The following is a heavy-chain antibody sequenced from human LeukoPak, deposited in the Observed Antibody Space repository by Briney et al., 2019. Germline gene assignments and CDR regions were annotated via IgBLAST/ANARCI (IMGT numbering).Heavy chain of an antibody. J-gene: IGHJ4*02. CDR1: GFTFSDYY. CDR2: ISSSGRTI. CDR3: ASLTLTGPLDY. D-gene: IGHD1-14*01. V-gene: IGHV3-11*01. Sequence: GGSLRLSCAASGFTFSDYYMSWIRQAPGKGLEWVSYISSSGRTIYYADSVKGRFTISRDNAKNSLYLQMNSLRAEDTAVYYCASLTLTGPLDYWGQGTLDTVSS.